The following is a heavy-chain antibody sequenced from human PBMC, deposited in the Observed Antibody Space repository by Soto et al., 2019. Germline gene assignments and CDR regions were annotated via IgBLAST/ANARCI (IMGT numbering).Heavy chain of an antibody. CDR1: GFTFSSYA. CDR2: ISGSGGRT. J-gene: IGHJ4*02. Sequence: EVQLLESGGGLVQPGGSLRLSCAASGFTFSSYAMSWVRQAPGKGLEWVSAISGSGGRTYYADSVKGPFTISRDNSKNTLYLQMTTLRAEATAVYYSVLWPPYYFDYWGQATLVTVSS. V-gene: IGHV3-23*01. D-gene: IGHD3-10*01. CDR3: VLWPPYYFDY.